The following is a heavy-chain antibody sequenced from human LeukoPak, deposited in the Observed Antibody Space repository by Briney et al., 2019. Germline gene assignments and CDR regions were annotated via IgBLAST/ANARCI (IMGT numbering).Heavy chain of an antibody. CDR1: GLTFSNYA. CDR3: AKGPRPDITVAHTVEK. Sequence: GGSLSSSCAASGLTFSNYAMSWVRQVPGRGREWVLTISSRGDSTYVADSVKGRFTISRDNSKNSLYLQMNSVRVEDTAVYYCAKGPRPDITVAHTVEKWGQGTLVTVSS. CDR2: ISSRGDST. V-gene: IGHV3-23*01. J-gene: IGHJ4*02. D-gene: IGHD6-19*01.